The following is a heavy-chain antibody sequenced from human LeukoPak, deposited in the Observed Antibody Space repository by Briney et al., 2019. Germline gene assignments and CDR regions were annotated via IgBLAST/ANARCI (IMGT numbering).Heavy chain of an antibody. CDR2: INHSGST. D-gene: IGHD3-10*01. J-gene: IGHJ6*02. Sequence: SETLSLTCAVYGGSFSGYYWSWIRQPPGKGVEWIGEINHSGSTNYNPSLKSQVTISVDTSKNQFSLKLSSVTAADTAVYYCARVVRFYYYYGMDVWGQGTTVTVSS. V-gene: IGHV4-34*01. CDR3: ARVVRFYYYYGMDV. CDR1: GGSFSGYY.